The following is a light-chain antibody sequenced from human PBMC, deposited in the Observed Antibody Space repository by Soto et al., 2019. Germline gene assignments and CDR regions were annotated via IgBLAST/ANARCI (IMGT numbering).Light chain of an antibody. CDR2: SAS. V-gene: IGKV1-27*01. CDR3: QKFNTAPLT. CDR1: QDISVY. Sequence: DIQMTQSPSSLSASVGDRVTITCRASQDISVYLAWYQQKPGKVPKLLSYSASTLQSGVPSRFSGSASGTDFTLTISSLQPEDVATYYCQKFNTAPLTFGQGTRLEIK. J-gene: IGKJ5*01.